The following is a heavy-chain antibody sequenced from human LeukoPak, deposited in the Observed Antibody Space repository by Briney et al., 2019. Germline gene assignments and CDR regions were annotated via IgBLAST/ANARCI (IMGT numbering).Heavy chain of an antibody. CDR1: GGSISSYY. D-gene: IGHD2-15*01. V-gene: IGHV4-4*09. Sequence: SETLSLTCTVSGGSISSYYWSWIRQPPGKGLEWIGYIYTSGSTNYNPSLKSRVTISVDTPKNQFSLKLSSVTAAGTAVYYCARRGGRNFDYWGQGTLVTVSS. CDR3: ARRGGRNFDY. J-gene: IGHJ4*02. CDR2: IYTSGST.